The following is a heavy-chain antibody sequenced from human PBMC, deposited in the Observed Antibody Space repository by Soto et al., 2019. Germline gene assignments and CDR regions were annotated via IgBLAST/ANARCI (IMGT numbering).Heavy chain of an antibody. Sequence: QVQLVQSGAEVKKPGASVKVSCKASGYTFTSYDINWVRQATGQGLEWMGWMNPNSGNTGYAQKFQGRVTMTRNTSISTAYMELSSLISEDTAVYYCARGQFAQMTVLLRFLEWLTRDAFDIWGQGTMVTVSS. D-gene: IGHD3-3*01. J-gene: IGHJ3*02. CDR2: MNPNSGNT. V-gene: IGHV1-8*01. CDR1: GYTFTSYD. CDR3: ARGQFAQMTVLLRFLEWLTRDAFDI.